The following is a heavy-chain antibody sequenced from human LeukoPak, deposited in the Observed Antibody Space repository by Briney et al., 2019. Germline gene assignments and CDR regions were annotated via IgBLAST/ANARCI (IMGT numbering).Heavy chain of an antibody. J-gene: IGHJ4*02. Sequence: GASVKVSCKASGYTFTSYDINWVRQATGQGLEWMGWMNPNSGNTGYAQKFQGRVTITRNTSISTAYMELSSLRSEDTAVYYCARGGHIVVVPAAMSGTDYWGQGTLVTVSS. D-gene: IGHD2-2*01. CDR1: GYTFTSYD. CDR2: MNPNSGNT. CDR3: ARGGHIVVVPAAMSGTDY. V-gene: IGHV1-8*03.